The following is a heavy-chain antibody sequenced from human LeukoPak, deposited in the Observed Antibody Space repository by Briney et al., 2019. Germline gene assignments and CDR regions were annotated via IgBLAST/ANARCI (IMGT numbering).Heavy chain of an antibody. J-gene: IGHJ3*02. CDR3: ARVCQGRRAFDI. V-gene: IGHV3-74*01. Sequence: GGPLRLSCAASGFTFTNYWMHCVRQAPGKGLVWVSRIDIDGTGTSYADSVKGRFTISRDNAKNSLYLQMNSLRADDTAVYYCARVCQGRRAFDIWGQGTMVTVSS. CDR1: GFTFTNYW. D-gene: IGHD6-25*01. CDR2: IDIDGTGT.